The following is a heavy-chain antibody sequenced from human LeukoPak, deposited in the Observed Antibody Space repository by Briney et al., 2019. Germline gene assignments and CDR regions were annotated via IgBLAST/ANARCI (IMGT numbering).Heavy chain of an antibody. J-gene: IGHJ1*01. CDR3: TAYCSGGSCPPYAEYFQH. D-gene: IGHD2-15*01. CDR2: IKSKTDGGTT. CDR1: GFTFSNAW. V-gene: IGHV3-15*01. Sequence: PGGSLRLSCAASGFTFSNAWMSWVRQAPGKGLEWVGRIKSKTDGGTTDYAAPVKGRFTISRDDSKNTLYLQMNSLKTEDTAVYYCTAYCSGGSCPPYAEYFQHWGQGTLVTVSS.